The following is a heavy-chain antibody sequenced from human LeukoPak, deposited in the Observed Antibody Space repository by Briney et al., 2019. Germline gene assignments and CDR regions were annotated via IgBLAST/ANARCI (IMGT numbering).Heavy chain of an antibody. V-gene: IGHV1-18*01. CDR2: ISPYNGNT. D-gene: IGHD6-19*01. Sequence: GASVKVSCKASGYTFTNYGISWVRQAPGRGLEWMGWISPYNGNTNYAQKLQGRVTMTTDTPTSTAYMELRSLRSDDTAVYYCARVWVSAWPLYNYYYGMDVWGQGTTVAVSS. CDR1: GYTFTNYG. CDR3: ARVWVSAWPLYNYYYGMDV. J-gene: IGHJ6*02.